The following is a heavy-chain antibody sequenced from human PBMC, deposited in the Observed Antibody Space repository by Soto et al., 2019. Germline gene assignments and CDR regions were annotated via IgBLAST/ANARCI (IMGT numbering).Heavy chain of an antibody. J-gene: IGHJ6*02. Sequence: QVQLQESGPGLVKPSETLSITCTFAVGSVSIGSYYWSWIRQPPGKGLEWIGYIYYSGSTNYNPSLKSRVTISVDTSKNQFSLKLCSVTAADTAVYYCARGIEGWYQGRSYYGMYVWGQGTTVTVSS. CDR1: VGSVSIGSYY. CDR3: ARGIEGWYQGRSYYGMYV. CDR2: IYYSGST. D-gene: IGHD6-19*01. V-gene: IGHV4-61*01.